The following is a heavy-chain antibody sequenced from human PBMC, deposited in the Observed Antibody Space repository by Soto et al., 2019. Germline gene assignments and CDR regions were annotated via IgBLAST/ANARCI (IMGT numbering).Heavy chain of an antibody. J-gene: IGHJ4*02. CDR2: IYHNGTT. CDR3: ARGPQY. CDR1: GGSIISTHW. V-gene: IGHV4-4*02. Sequence: SEPLSLTCAVSGGSIISTHWWPWVRQSPGKGLEWIGEIYHNGTTNYNPSLKSRLTISVDTSKNHFSLSLTPVTVRDTATYFCARGPQYWGPGNLVTVSS.